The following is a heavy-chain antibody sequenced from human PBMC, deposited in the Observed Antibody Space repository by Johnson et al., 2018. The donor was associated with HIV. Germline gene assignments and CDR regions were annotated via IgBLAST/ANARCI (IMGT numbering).Heavy chain of an antibody. D-gene: IGHD6-13*01. J-gene: IGHJ3*02. CDR2: IYSGGST. CDR1: RFTFSDYY. Sequence: VQLVESGGGLVQPGGSLRLSCAASRFTFSDYYMSWIRQTPGKGLEWVSVIYSGGSTYYADSVKGRFTISRDNSKNTLFLQMNTLRAEDTAVYYCARGEWSSSKGGSFDIWGQGTMVTVSS. V-gene: IGHV3-66*01. CDR3: ARGEWSSSKGGSFDI.